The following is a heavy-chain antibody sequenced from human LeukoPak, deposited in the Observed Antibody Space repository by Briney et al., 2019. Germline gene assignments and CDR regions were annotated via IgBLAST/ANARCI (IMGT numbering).Heavy chain of an antibody. J-gene: IGHJ5*02. D-gene: IGHD4-17*01. V-gene: IGHV3-15*01. Sequence: GGALRLTLASSGFTFRDPLISWVRPARGKGLAWVGRIKSIADGAATAYAAAVQGRFTISRDDSTNTLYLQMDSLKSEDTAVYYYTSYGDYEGLSDHWGQGTLVTVSS. CDR1: GFTFRDPL. CDR3: TSYGDYEGLSDH. CDR2: IKSIADGAAT.